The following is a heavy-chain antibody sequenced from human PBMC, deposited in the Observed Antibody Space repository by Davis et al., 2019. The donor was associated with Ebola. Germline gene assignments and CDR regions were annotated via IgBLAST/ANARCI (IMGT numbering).Heavy chain of an antibody. CDR3: ARGGSGSYVLQH. Sequence: ASVTVSCKASGYTFTSYAMHWVRQAPGQRLEWMGWINAGNGNTKYSQKFQGRVTITRDTSASTAYMELSSLRSEDTAVYYCARGGSGSYVLQHWGQGTLVTVSS. CDR1: GYTFTSYA. D-gene: IGHD1-26*01. V-gene: IGHV1-3*01. J-gene: IGHJ1*01. CDR2: INAGNGNT.